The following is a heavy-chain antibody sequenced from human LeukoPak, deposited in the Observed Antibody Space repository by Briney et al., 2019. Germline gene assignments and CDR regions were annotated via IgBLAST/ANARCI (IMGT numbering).Heavy chain of an antibody. CDR3: AKLGQQLVNAFDI. Sequence: GGSLRLSCAASEFTFSSYAMSWVRQAPGKGLEWVSAISGSGGSTYYADSVKGRFTISRDNSKNTLYLQMNSLRAEDTAVYYCAKLGQQLVNAFDIWGQGTMVTVSS. D-gene: IGHD6-6*01. V-gene: IGHV3-23*01. CDR2: ISGSGGST. CDR1: EFTFSSYA. J-gene: IGHJ3*02.